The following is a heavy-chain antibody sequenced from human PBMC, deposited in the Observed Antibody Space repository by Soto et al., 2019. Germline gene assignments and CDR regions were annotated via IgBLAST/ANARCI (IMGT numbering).Heavy chain of an antibody. J-gene: IGHJ6*02. CDR2: INPNSGGT. CDR3: ARDDYYDSSGRPGMDV. CDR1: GHTFTGYY. V-gene: IGHV1-2*02. Sequence: GASVKVSCKASGHTFTGYYMHWVRQAPGQGLEWMGWINPNSGGTNYAQKFQGRVTMTRDTSISTAYMELSRLRSDDTAVYYCARDDYYDSSGRPGMDVWGQGTTVTVSS. D-gene: IGHD3-22*01.